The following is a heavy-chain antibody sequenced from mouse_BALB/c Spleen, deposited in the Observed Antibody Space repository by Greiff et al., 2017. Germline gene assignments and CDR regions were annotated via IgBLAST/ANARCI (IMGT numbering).Heavy chain of an antibody. Sequence: VQLQESGPGLVQPSQSLSITCTVSGFSLTSYGVHWVRQSPGKGLEWLGVIWSGGSTDYNAAFISRLSISKDNSKSQVFFKMHSLQANDTAIYYCARNYYGYDEVSWFAYWGQGTLVTVSA. J-gene: IGHJ3*01. CDR3: ARNYYGYDEVSWFAY. CDR1: GFSLTSYG. V-gene: IGHV2-2*02. CDR2: IWSGGST. D-gene: IGHD2-2*01.